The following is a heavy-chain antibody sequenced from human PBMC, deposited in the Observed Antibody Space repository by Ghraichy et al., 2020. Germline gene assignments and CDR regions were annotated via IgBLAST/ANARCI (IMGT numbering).Heavy chain of an antibody. CDR2: LYSDGSA. CDR1: GVSVSSNQ. V-gene: IGHV3-53*01. CDR3: ARDRRYCGNNCYLYYYYGMDL. D-gene: IGHD2-21*01. Sequence: GESLNISCAASGVSVSSNQMSWVRQAPGKGLEWVAILYSDGSAFYADTVRGRFTISRDDSRNTLYLQMNSLRAEDTAVYYCARDRRYCGNNCYLYYYYGMDLWGRGTTVTVSS. J-gene: IGHJ6*02.